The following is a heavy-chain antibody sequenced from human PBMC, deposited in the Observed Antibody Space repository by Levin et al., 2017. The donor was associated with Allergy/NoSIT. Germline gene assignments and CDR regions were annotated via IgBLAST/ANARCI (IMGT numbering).Heavy chain of an antibody. J-gene: IGHJ4*02. D-gene: IGHD6-13*01. V-gene: IGHV3-53*01. CDR2: IYSGGST. CDR3: ARGGYAAAGTR. Sequence: GESLKISCAASGFTVSSNYMSWVRQAPGKGLEWVSVIYSGGSTYYADSVKGRFTISRDNSKNTLYLQMNSLRAEDTAVYYCARGGYAAAGTRWGQGTLVTVSS. CDR1: GFTVSSNY.